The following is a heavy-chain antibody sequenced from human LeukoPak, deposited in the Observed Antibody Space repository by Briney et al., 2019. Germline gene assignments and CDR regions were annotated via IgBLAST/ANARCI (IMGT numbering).Heavy chain of an antibody. Sequence: PGGSLRLSCAASGFTFSDYSMHWVRQAPGKGLEYVSAISRNGGNTYYADSVKGRFTISRDNSKNTLYLQMGSLRTEDMAVFCCARVGDSDAFDIWGQGTMVTVSS. J-gene: IGHJ3*02. CDR2: ISRNGGNT. CDR3: ARVGDSDAFDI. V-gene: IGHV3-64*02. CDR1: GFTFSDYS.